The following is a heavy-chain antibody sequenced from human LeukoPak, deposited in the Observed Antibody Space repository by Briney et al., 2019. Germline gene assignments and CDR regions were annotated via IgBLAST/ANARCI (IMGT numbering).Heavy chain of an antibody. V-gene: IGHV3-23*01. D-gene: IGHD2-15*01. Sequence: GGSLRLSCAASGSTFSSYAMSWVRQAPGKGLEWVSGITGSGGSTYHADSVKGRFTISRDNSQNTLFLQMSSLRAEDSAIFYCAKGSASGRPYYFDSWGQGILVTVSS. CDR2: ITGSGGST. CDR3: AKGSASGRPYYFDS. J-gene: IGHJ4*02. CDR1: GSTFSSYA.